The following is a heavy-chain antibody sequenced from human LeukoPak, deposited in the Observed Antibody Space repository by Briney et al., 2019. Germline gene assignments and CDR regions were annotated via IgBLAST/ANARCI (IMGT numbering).Heavy chain of an antibody. V-gene: IGHV4-34*01. CDR2: INHSGST. CDR1: GGFFSGYY. D-gene: IGHD4-23*01. CDR3: ARGGYGGNGWFDP. Sequence: SETLSLTCAVYGGFFSGYYWSWIRQPPGKGLEWIGEINHSGSTNYNPSLKSRVTISVDTSKNQFSLKLSSVTAADTAVYYCARGGYGGNGWFDPWGQGTLVTVSS. J-gene: IGHJ5*02.